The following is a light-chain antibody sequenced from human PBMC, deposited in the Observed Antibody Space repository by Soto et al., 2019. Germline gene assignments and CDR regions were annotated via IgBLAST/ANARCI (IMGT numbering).Light chain of an antibody. V-gene: IGLV4-69*01. CDR1: SGHSSYA. CDR3: QTWVTGIHVV. Sequence: QPVLTQSPSASASLGASVKLTCTLSSGHSSYAIAWHQQQPEKGPRYLMKLNSDGSHSKGDGIPDRFSGSISGAERYLTISSLQSEDEADYYCQTWVTGIHVVFGGGTKLTVL. CDR2: LNSDGSH. J-gene: IGLJ2*01.